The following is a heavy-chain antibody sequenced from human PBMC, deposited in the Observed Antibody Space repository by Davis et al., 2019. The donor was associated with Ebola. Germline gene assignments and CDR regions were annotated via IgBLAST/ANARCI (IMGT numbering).Heavy chain of an antibody. D-gene: IGHD3-22*01. J-gene: IGHJ4*02. CDR3: ARFTTYYYDGTTYYSPYYFDY. Sequence: SDTLSLTCTVSGGSISSSSYYWGWIRQPPGKGLEWIASIYYSGSTYYNPSLKSRVTISVATSKNQFSLKLSSVTAADTAVYYCARFTTYYYDGTTYYSPYYFDYWGQGTLVTVSS. CDR2: IYYSGST. CDR1: GGSISSSSYY. V-gene: IGHV4-39*01.